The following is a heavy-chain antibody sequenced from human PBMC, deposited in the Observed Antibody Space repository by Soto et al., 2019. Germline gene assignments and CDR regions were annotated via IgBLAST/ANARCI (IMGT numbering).Heavy chain of an antibody. Sequence: QVQLQLWGAGLLKPSETLSLTCDVSGGTFRGYFWNWIRQPPGTGLEWIGEVNYGGNTHYSPSLQTRVTISVDTSRKQSSLRLSSLTDADTAVYYCARGRGRHFLVSGTSSVPGSSCYCYYMDVWGKWTTVTVSS. D-gene: IGHD3-10*01. CDR1: GGTFRGYF. V-gene: IGHV4-34*01. CDR2: VNYGGNT. J-gene: IGHJ6*03. CDR3: ARGRGRHFLVSGTSSVPGSSCYCYYMDV.